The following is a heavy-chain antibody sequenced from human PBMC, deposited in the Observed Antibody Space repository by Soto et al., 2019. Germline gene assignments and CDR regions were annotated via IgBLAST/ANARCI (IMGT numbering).Heavy chain of an antibody. D-gene: IGHD5-12*01. CDR1: GFTFSRFG. CDR2: ISYDGIDK. V-gene: IGHV3-30*18. Sequence: QVQLVESGGGVVQPGRSLRLSCAASGFTFSRFGIHWVRQAPGKGLEWVALISYDGIDKNYADSVKGRFTISRENCKNMVYLQMNSLRAEDTALYYCAKDLREMATIRPDYWGQGILVTVSS. J-gene: IGHJ4*02. CDR3: AKDLREMATIRPDY.